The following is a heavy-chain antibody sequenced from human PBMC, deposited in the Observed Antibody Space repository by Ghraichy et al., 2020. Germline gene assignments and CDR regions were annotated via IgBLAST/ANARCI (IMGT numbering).Heavy chain of an antibody. CDR3: ARERDYYDSSGYLDY. D-gene: IGHD3-22*01. CDR1: GFSFSSYS. V-gene: IGHV3-48*01. Sequence: GESLRLSCAASGFSFSSYSMNWVRQAPGKGLEWVSYISSGSNTIYYADFVKGRFTISRDNAKNSLYLQMNSLRAEDTAVYYCARERDYYDSSGYLDYWGQGTLVTVSS. J-gene: IGHJ4*02. CDR2: ISSGSNTI.